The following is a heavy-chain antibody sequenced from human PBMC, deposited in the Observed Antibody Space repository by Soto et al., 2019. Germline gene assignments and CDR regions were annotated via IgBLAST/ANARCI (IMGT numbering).Heavy chain of an antibody. D-gene: IGHD3-9*01. CDR3: SKGAYNDVLTGYFYLNY. J-gene: IGHJ4*01. CDR2: ISSSGSTI. V-gene: IGHV3-11*01. Sequence: GGSLRLSCAASGFTFSDYYMSWIRQAPGKGLEWVSYISSSGSTIYYADSVKGRFTISRDNSKNTLYVQMTSLRAEDTAVYYCSKGAYNDVLTGYFYLNYWGQGTLVTVSS. CDR1: GFTFSDYY.